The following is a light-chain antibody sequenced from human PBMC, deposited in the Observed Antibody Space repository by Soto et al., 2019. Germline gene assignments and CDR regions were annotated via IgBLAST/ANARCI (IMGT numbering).Light chain of an antibody. Sequence: ALTQPASVFGSPGQSITISCSGTSSDVGGYNYVSWYQQHPGKVPKLMIYDVSNRPSGVSNRFSGSKSGNTASLTISGLQAEDEADYYCSSYTASSTLGVFGGGTKLTVL. CDR1: SSDVGGYNY. V-gene: IGLV2-14*03. CDR2: DVS. J-gene: IGLJ2*01. CDR3: SSYTASSTLGV.